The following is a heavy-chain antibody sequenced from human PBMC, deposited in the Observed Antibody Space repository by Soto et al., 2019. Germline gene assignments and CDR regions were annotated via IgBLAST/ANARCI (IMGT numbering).Heavy chain of an antibody. CDR1: GGTFSSYA. Sequence: ASVKVSCKASGGTFSSYAISWVRQAPGQGLEWMGIINPSGGSTSYAQKFQGRVTMTRDTSTSTVYMELSSLRSEDTAVYYCARDLRGGWNYYGSGSFTFDYWGQGTLVTVSS. V-gene: IGHV1-46*01. CDR3: ARDLRGGWNYYGSGSFTFDY. CDR2: INPSGGST. J-gene: IGHJ4*02. D-gene: IGHD3-10*01.